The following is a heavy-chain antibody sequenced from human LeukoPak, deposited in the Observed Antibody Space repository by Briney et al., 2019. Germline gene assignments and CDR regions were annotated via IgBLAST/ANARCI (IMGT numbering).Heavy chain of an antibody. J-gene: IGHJ6*03. V-gene: IGHV3-48*03. CDR2: ISSSGSTI. CDR1: GFTFSSYE. Sequence: GGSLRLSCAASGFTFSSYEMNWGRQAPGKGLEWVSYISSSGSTIYYADSVKGRFTIARDNAKNSLYLQMNSLRAEDTAVYYCARYYDSSGYYYYYYYMDVWGKGTTVTVSS. CDR3: ARYYDSSGYYYYYYYMDV. D-gene: IGHD3-22*01.